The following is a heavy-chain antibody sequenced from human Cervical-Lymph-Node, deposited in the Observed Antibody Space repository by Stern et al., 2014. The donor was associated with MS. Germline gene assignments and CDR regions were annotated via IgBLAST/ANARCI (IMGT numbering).Heavy chain of an antibody. CDR1: GFTFSRYW. J-gene: IGHJ4*02. D-gene: IGHD6-13*01. CDR2: IKQDGSEK. V-gene: IGHV3-7*03. CDR3: ARNDIAAAGTSGY. Sequence: EVQLVESGGGLVQPGGSLRLSCAASGFTFSRYWMSWVRQAPGKGLEWVANIKQDGSEKYYVDSVKGRFTISRDNAKNSLYLQMNSLRAEDTAVYYCARNDIAAAGTSGYWGQGTLVTVSS.